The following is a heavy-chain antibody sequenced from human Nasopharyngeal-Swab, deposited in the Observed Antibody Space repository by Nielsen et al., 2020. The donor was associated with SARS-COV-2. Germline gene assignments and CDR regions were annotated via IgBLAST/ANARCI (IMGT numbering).Heavy chain of an antibody. CDR3: AKGQRAVLLWSSIQH. V-gene: IGHV3-11*04. CDR2: ISSSGSTI. Sequence: GESLKISCAASGFTFSDYYMSWIRQAPGKGLEWVSYISSSGSTIYYADSVKGRFTISRDNAKNSLYLQMNSLRAEDTAVYYCAKGQRAVLLWSSIQHWGQGTLVTVSS. CDR1: GFTFSDYY. J-gene: IGHJ1*01. D-gene: IGHD3-10*01.